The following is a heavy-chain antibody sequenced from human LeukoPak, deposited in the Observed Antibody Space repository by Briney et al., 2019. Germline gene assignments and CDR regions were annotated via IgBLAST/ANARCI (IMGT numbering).Heavy chain of an antibody. Sequence: SETLSLTCTVSGGSISSGGYYWSWIRQHPGKGLEWIGYIYYSGSTYYNPSLKSRVTISVDTSKNQFSLKLSSVTAADTAVYYCARGGPAASSRRWFDPWGQGTLVTVSS. D-gene: IGHD2-2*01. CDR3: ARGGPAASSRRWFDP. J-gene: IGHJ5*02. CDR1: GGSISSGGYY. CDR2: IYYSGST. V-gene: IGHV4-31*03.